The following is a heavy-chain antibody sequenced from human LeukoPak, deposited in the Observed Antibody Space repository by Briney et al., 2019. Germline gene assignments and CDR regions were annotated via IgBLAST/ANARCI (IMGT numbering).Heavy chain of an antibody. V-gene: IGHV3-23*01. CDR1: GFTFSSYA. D-gene: IGHD6-6*01. CDR2: IIDSGVIT. CDR3: ARDPDTSSKVDY. Sequence: PGGSLRLSCVASGFTFSSYAMSWVRQAPGKGLEWVSDIIDSGVITHYADSVKGRFTISRDNTKNSLYLQMNSLRVDDTAVYYCARDPDTSSKVDYWGQGTLVTVSS. J-gene: IGHJ4*02.